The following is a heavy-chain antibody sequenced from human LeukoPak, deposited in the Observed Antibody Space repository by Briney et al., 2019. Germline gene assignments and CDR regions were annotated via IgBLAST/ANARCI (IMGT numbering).Heavy chain of an antibody. V-gene: IGHV4-31*03. CDR2: IYYSGST. D-gene: IGHD3-22*01. CDR1: GGSISGGGYY. J-gene: IGHJ4*02. CDR3: AGEKHEGYYYDSSGYFDY. Sequence: SQTLSLTGTVSGGSISGGGYYWSWIRQHPGKGLEWIGYIYYSGSTYYNPSLKSRVTISVDTSKNQFSLKLSSVTAADTAVYYCAGEKHEGYYYDSSGYFDYWGQGTLVTVSS.